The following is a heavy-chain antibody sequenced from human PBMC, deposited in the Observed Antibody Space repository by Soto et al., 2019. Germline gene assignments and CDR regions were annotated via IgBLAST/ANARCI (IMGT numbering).Heavy chain of an antibody. D-gene: IGHD2-2*01. CDR3: ARDAPNYACGDIYYYYGMDV. CDR1: GGSISSYY. V-gene: IGHV4-4*07. J-gene: IGHJ6*02. Sequence: SETLSLTCTVSGGSISSYYWTWIRQPAGKGLEWIGRIYTSGSTTYNPSLKSRVTMSVVTSKNQFSLKLSSVTAADTAVYYCARDAPNYACGDIYYYYGMDVWGQGTTVTVSS. CDR2: IYTSGST.